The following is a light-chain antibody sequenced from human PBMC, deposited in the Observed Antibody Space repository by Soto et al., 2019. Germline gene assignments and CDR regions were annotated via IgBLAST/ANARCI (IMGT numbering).Light chain of an antibody. CDR2: GAS. J-gene: IGKJ2*01. CDR1: HNVNRY. Sequence: DIQMTQSPSSLSASVGDRVTITCRASHNVNRYVNWYQQKSGKAPKVLIYGASSLQAGVPSRFAGSGSGTDFTLTISSLQPEDIATYYCQQSYNSPQTFGQGTKLEIK. V-gene: IGKV1-39*01. CDR3: QQSYNSPQT.